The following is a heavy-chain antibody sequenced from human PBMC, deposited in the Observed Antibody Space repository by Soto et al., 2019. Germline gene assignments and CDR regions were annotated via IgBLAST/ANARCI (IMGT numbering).Heavy chain of an antibody. CDR3: PRNDSSNIYGMDV. J-gene: IGHJ6*02. CDR2: ISSSSFSI. V-gene: IGHV3-21*02. CDR1: GFTFSSYS. D-gene: IGHD6-6*01. Sequence: EVQLVESGGGLVKPGGSLRLSCAASGFTFSSYSMNWVRQAPGKGLEWVSSISSSSFSINYADSVKGRFSISRDNAQNSLHLQINTLRAEYTPAYYCPRNDSSNIYGMDVWGQGTTVTVSS.